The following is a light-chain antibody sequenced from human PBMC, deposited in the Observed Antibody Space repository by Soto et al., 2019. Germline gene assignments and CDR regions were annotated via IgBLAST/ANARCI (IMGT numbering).Light chain of an antibody. Sequence: DIQMTQSPSSLSASVGDRVTITCQASQDISNYLDWYQQKPRKDPKLLIYDASNLETGCPPRFSGSGSGTDFTFPISSLQPEDIATYYCQQYDNLPITFGQGTRLEIK. CDR2: DAS. CDR3: QQYDNLPIT. V-gene: IGKV1-33*01. CDR1: QDISNY. J-gene: IGKJ5*01.